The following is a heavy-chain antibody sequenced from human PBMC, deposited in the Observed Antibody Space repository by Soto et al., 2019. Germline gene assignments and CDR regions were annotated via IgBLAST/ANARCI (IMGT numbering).Heavy chain of an antibody. CDR3: VRVGYAYGNDP. CDR1: GFTFSDYY. J-gene: IGHJ5*02. CDR2: ISPSGGTI. Sequence: QVQLVESGGGLVKPGGSLRLSCAASGFTFSDYYMSWIRQAPGKGLEWISYISPSGGTIYYADSVKGRFTLSRDNAKNSLYLQMNSLRAEDTAVYHCVRVGYAYGNDPWGQGTLVAVSS. D-gene: IGHD3-10*01. V-gene: IGHV3-11*01.